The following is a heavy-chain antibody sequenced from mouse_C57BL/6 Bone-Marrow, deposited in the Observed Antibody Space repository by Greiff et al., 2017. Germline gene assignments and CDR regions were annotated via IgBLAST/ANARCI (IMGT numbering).Heavy chain of an antibody. V-gene: IGHV1-81*01. D-gene: IGHD2-12*01. J-gene: IGHJ2*01. CDR1: GYTFTSYG. CDR2: IYPRSGNT. Sequence: QVQLQQSGAELARPGASVKLSCKASGYTFTSYGISWVKQRTGQGLEWSGEIYPRSGNTYYNEKFKGKATLTADKSSSTAYMELRSLTSEDSAVYFCARWCLLYPYYFDYWGQGTTLTVSS. CDR3: ARWCLLYPYYFDY.